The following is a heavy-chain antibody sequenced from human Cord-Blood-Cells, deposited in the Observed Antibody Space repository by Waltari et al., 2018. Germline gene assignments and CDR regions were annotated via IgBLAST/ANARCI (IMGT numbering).Heavy chain of an antibody. CDR3: ARGRRIAVAGNFDY. D-gene: IGHD6-19*01. J-gene: IGHJ4*02. CDR1: GGSFSGYY. Sequence: QVQLQQWGAGLLKPSETLSLTCAVYGGSFSGYYWSWIRQPPGKGLEWIGEINHSGSTNYHPSLKSRVTISVDTSKNQFSLKLSSVTAADTAVYYCARGRRIAVAGNFDYWGQGTLVTVSS. V-gene: IGHV4-34*01. CDR2: INHSGST.